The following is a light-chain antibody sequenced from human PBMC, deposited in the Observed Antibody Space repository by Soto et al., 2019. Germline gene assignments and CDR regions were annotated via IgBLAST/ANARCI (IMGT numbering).Light chain of an antibody. CDR1: QSVSSNH. V-gene: IGKV3-20*01. Sequence: EIVLTQSPGTLSLSPRERATLSCRASQSVSSNHLAWYQQRPGQAPRLLIYGASRRAAGIPDRFSGSGSGTDFTLTISRLEPEDFAVYYCQQYGGSPRTFGQGTKVDIK. J-gene: IGKJ1*01. CDR3: QQYGGSPRT. CDR2: GAS.